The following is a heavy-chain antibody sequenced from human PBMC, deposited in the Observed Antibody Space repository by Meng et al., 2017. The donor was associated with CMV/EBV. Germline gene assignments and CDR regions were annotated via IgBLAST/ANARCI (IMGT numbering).Heavy chain of an antibody. J-gene: IGHJ5*02. CDR3: ARNYDFWSGYWNWFDP. Sequence: CGGAVSGYYWRWDRQPPGKGLGWYGESKHSERTNKNPALKDRITISVNTSKNQFSLKLRSVTAADTAVYYCARNYDFWSGYWNWFDPWGQGTLVTVSS. V-gene: IGHV4-34*01. CDR1: GGAVSGYY. CDR2: SKHSERT. D-gene: IGHD3-3*01.